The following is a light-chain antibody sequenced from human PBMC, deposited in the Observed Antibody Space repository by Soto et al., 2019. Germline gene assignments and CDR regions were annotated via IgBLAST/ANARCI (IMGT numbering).Light chain of an antibody. J-gene: IGKJ3*01. CDR3: LQHNTYPFT. V-gene: IGKV1-17*01. CDR2: TAS. Sequence: DLQMTQSPSSLSASVGDRVTITCRASQGIRNDLDWYQQKPGKAPKRLIYTASSLQSGVPSRFSGGGSGTEFTLTISSLQPEDFATYYCLQHNTYPFTFGPGTKVDIK. CDR1: QGIRND.